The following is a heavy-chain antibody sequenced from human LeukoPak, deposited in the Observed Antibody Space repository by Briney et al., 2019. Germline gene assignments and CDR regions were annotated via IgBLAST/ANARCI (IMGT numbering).Heavy chain of an antibody. CDR2: INSSGGGT. CDR3: AELGITMIGGV. CDR1: GFTFSSYA. Sequence: GGSLRLSCAASGFTFSSYAMNWVRQAPGKGLEWVSGINSSGGGTYYADSVKGRFTISRDNSKNTLYLQMNSLRAEDTAVYCCAELGITMIGGVWGKGTTVTISS. D-gene: IGHD3-10*02. J-gene: IGHJ6*04. V-gene: IGHV3-23*01.